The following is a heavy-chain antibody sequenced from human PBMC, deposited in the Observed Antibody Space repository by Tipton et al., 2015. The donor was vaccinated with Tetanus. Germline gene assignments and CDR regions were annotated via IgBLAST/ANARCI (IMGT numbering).Heavy chain of an antibody. CDR1: GGSVSSSTYY. CDR3: AGGLGSMLAPGGSIDS. D-gene: IGHD2-8*01. CDR2: IFYSGST. J-gene: IGHJ5*01. V-gene: IGHV4-39*01. Sequence: TLSLTCTVSGGSVSSSTYYWVWIRQPPGKGLEWIGTIFYSGSTYYSPSLKSRVTTSIDSSKNQLSLRLTSVTAADTAVYYCAGGLGSMLAPGGSIDSWGQGTLVTVSS.